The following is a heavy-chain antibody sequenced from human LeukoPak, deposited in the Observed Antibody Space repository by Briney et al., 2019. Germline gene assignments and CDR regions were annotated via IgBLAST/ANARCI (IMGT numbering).Heavy chain of an antibody. V-gene: IGHV4-59*01. J-gene: IGHJ4*02. D-gene: IGHD1-1*01. CDR1: GASISDYY. CDR3: ATPTRDF. Sequence: SETLSLTCTVSGASISDYYWSWIRQPPGKGLEWIGYIYYGGTTNYNPSLRSRVTISVVTSKNQVSLQLRSVTAADTAVYYCATPTRDFWGQGTLVTVSS. CDR2: IYYGGTT.